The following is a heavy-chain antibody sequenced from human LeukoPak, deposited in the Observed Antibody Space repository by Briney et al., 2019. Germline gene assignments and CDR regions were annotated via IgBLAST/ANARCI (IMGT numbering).Heavy chain of an antibody. CDR2: INWNGGST. D-gene: IGHD3-3*01. CDR1: GFTFDDYG. Sequence: GGSLRLSCAASGFTFDDYGMSWVRQAPGKGLEWVSGINWNGGSTGYADSVKGRFTTSRDNAKNSLYLQMNSLRAEDTALYYCARRGITIFGVVITPDYWGQGTLVTVSS. CDR3: ARRGITIFGVVITPDY. J-gene: IGHJ4*02. V-gene: IGHV3-20*04.